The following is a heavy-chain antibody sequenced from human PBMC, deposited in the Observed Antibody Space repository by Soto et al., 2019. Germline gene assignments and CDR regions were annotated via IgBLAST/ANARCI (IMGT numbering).Heavy chain of an antibody. J-gene: IGHJ4*02. CDR1: GYSFTSYW. Sequence: EVQLVQSGAEVKKPGESLRISCKGSGYSFTSYWISWVRQMPGKGLEWMGRIDPSDSYTNYSPSFQGHVTISADKSISTAYLQWSSLKASDTAMYYCARQAFSYYYDSSGYYGGPDYWGQGTLVTVSS. CDR3: ARQAFSYYYDSSGYYGGPDY. D-gene: IGHD3-22*01. V-gene: IGHV5-10-1*03. CDR2: IDPSDSYT.